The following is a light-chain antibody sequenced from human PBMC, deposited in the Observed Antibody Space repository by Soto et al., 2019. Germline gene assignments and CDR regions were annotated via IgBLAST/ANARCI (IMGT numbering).Light chain of an antibody. CDR2: DAS. J-gene: IGKJ5*01. Sequence: EIVMTQSTATLSVSPGGRATLSCRASQSISDTLAWYQQKPGQAPRLLIYDASNRATGIPARFSGSGSGTDFTLTISSLEPEDFAVYYCQQRSNWPPITFGQGTRLEIK. V-gene: IGKV3-11*01. CDR1: QSISDT. CDR3: QQRSNWPPIT.